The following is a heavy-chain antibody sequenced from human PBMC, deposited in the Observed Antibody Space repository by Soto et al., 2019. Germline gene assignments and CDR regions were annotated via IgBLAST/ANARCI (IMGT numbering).Heavy chain of an antibody. CDR1: GGSISSGGYY. D-gene: IGHD3-16*01. CDR2: IYYSGST. V-gene: IGHV4-31*03. J-gene: IGHJ6*03. CDR3: ARDSRRHTDPLGWGPKTLYTYYYYMDV. Sequence: SETLSLTCTVSGGSISSGGYYWSWIRQHPGKGLEWIGYIYYSGSTYYNPSLKSRVTISVDTSKNQFSLKLSSVTAADTAVYYCARDSRRHTDPLGWGPKTLYTYYYYMDVWGKGTTVTVSS.